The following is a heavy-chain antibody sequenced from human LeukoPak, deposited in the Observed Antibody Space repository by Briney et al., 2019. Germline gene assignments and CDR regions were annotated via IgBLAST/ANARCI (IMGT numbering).Heavy chain of an antibody. D-gene: IGHD3-22*01. V-gene: IGHV3-48*03. Sequence: GGSLRLSCAACGFTFSSYEMNWVRQGPGKGLEWVSYISSSGSTKHYADSVKGRLTISRDNAKNSLYLQVNSLRAEDTAVYYCARGLYDSSGPLDYWGQGTLVNVSS. CDR2: ISSSGSTK. J-gene: IGHJ4*02. CDR3: ARGLYDSSGPLDY. CDR1: GFTFSSYE.